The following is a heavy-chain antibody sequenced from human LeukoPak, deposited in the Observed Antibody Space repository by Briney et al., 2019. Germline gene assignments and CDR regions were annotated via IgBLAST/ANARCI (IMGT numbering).Heavy chain of an antibody. CDR1: GYTLTGYY. J-gene: IGHJ4*02. CDR3: GRGGGGGYTYGRYYFDY. CDR2: INPYTGDT. D-gene: IGHD5-18*01. V-gene: IGHV1-2*02. Sequence: ASVKVSCKASGYTLTGYYIHWVRQAPGQGLEWMGWINPYTGDTNSAQKFQGRVTMTRDTSISTAYVELSRLRSDDTAVYYCGRGGGGGYTYGRYYFDYWGQGTLVTVSS.